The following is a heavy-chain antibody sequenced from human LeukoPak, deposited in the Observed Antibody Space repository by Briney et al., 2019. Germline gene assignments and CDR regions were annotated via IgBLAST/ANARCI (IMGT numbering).Heavy chain of an antibody. CDR3: AKIATLTTFDY. CDR2: ISGSGSST. CDR1: GFTFSTYA. J-gene: IGHJ4*02. Sequence: GGSLRLSCAASGFTFSTYAMGWVRQAPGRGPEWVSVISGSGSSTYYADSVKGRFTISRDNSKNTLYLQMNSLRAEDTAVYYCAKIATLTTFDYWGQGTLVTVPS. D-gene: IGHD3-3*01. V-gene: IGHV3-23*01.